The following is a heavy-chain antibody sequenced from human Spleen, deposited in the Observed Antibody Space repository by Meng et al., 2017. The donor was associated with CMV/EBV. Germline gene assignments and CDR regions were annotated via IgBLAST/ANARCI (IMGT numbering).Heavy chain of an antibody. Sequence: KTSGYTFTTYGISWVRQAPGQGLEWMAWISGYTGNTNNAQKFQGRVTITADISTTTAYMELSSLTSEDTAVYYCARGLPHLQAPADNWGQGTLVTVSS. V-gene: IGHV1-18*01. J-gene: IGHJ4*02. CDR2: ISGYTGNT. CDR1: GYTFTTYG. CDR3: ARGLPHLQAPADN.